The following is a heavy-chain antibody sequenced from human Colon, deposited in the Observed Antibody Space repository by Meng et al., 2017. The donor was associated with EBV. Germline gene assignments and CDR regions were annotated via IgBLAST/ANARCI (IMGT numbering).Heavy chain of an antibody. D-gene: IGHD3-10*01. J-gene: IGHJ5*02. CDR1: GDSAPTARYF. Sequence: PGAANPSAPLPRTFTLPGDSAPTARYFWSWIRQPPGKGLEWIAYIYYIGGTNYNPSLKSRLTISLDTSKNQFSLSLRSVTAADTAVYYCARVSGRSFDPWGQGTLVTVSS. CDR2: IYYIGGT. CDR3: ARVSGRSFDP. V-gene: IGHV4-61*01.